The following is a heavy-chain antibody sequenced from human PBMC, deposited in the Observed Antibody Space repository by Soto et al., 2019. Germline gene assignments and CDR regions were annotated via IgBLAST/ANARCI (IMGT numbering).Heavy chain of an antibody. J-gene: IGHJ4*02. D-gene: IGHD2-21*02. CDR3: ARPADSTAFALDF. CDR1: GYTFTNYY. CDR2: MNPRSGGT. Sequence: ASVKVSCKASGYTFTNYYMHWVRQAPGQGLEWMGWMNPRSGGTKYAQAFQDRVTMTRDASISTAYMAVTSLRHGDTAVYFCARPADSTAFALDFWGRGTLDTV. V-gene: IGHV1-2*02.